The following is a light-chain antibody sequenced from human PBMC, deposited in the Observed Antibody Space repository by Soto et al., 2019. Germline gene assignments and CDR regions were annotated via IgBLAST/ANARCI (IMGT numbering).Light chain of an antibody. Sequence: QSVLTQPPSVSGAPGQRVTLSCTGNTSNLGAGYDVHWYQQLPGAAPKLVIFGNRNRPSGVPERFSGSKSGTSASLAITGLQAEDEADYYCSSYAGSNNPPYVFGTGTKLTVL. J-gene: IGLJ1*01. V-gene: IGLV1-40*01. CDR2: GNR. CDR3: SSYAGSNNPPYV. CDR1: TSNLGAGYD.